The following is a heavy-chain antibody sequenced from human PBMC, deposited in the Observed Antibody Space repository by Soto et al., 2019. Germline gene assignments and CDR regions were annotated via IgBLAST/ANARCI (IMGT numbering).Heavy chain of an antibody. CDR1: GDTFSGHY. Sequence: ASVKVSCKASGDTFSGHYLHWVRQAPGQGLEWMGWINFNTGGTNSAQKIQRRVTMTRDTSINTAFLELSRLTADDTAVYFCVRVGSVEATQFDSWGQGTLVTVSS. CDR3: VRVGSVEATQFDS. V-gene: IGHV1-2*02. D-gene: IGHD2-15*01. J-gene: IGHJ4*02. CDR2: INFNTGGT.